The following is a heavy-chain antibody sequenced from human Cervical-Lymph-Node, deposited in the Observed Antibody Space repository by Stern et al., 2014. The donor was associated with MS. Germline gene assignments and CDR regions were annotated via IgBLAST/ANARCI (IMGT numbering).Heavy chain of an antibody. J-gene: IGHJ6*02. CDR3: ATHRGRVTYYYGMDV. CDR1: GYTLSEIS. CDR2: FDPEHGET. V-gene: IGHV1-24*01. Sequence: QVQLVQSGAEVKKPGASVKVSCKVSGYTLSEISMPWVRQAPGKGLEWMGGFDPEHGETRYVQKFQGRVTMAEDRSTDTAYMELSSLRSEDTAVYYCATHRGRVTYYYGMDVWGQGTTVTVSS. D-gene: IGHD2-21*02.